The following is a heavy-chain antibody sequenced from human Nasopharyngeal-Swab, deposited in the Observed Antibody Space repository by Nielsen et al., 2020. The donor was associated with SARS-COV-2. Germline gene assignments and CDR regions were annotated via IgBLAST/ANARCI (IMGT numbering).Heavy chain of an antibody. CDR3: AKDEPYYDSSGYNNYYYYYMDV. Sequence: GESLKISCAASGFTFSSYAMSWVRPAPGKGLEWVSAISGSGGSTYYADSVKGRFTISRDNSKNTLYLQMNSLRAEDTAVYYCAKDEPYYDSSGYNNYYYYYMDVWGKGTTVTVSS. CDR2: ISGSGGST. CDR1: GFTFSSYA. D-gene: IGHD3-22*01. V-gene: IGHV3-23*01. J-gene: IGHJ6*03.